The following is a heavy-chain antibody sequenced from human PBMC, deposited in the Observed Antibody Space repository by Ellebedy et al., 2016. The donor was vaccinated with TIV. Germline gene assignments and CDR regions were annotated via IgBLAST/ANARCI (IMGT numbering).Heavy chain of an antibody. V-gene: IGHV3-30-3*02. D-gene: IGHD7-27*01. CDR3: AKLGGLGIQGGSFEI. Sequence: GGSLRLXXAASGFPFSCAMHWVRLAPGKGLEWLAVISGDGTNTYYADSVKGRFTISRDNSRNTLYLQMNSLRAEDTAVYYCAKLGGLGIQGGSFEIWGQGTMVTVSS. CDR2: ISGDGTNT. J-gene: IGHJ3*02. CDR1: GFPFSCA.